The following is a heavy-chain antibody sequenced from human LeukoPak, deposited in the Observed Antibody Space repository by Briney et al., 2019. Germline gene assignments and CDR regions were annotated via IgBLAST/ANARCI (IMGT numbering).Heavy chain of an antibody. CDR2: IYYSGST. CDR1: GGSISSGDYY. J-gene: IGHJ6*02. CDR3: ARLPREYYDFWSGYYNYGMDV. Sequence: NLSETLSLTCTVSGGSISSGDYYWSWIRQPPGKGLEWIGYIYYSGSTYYNPSLKSRVTISVDTSKNQFSLKLSSVTAADTAVYYCARLPREYYDFWSGYYNYGMDVWGQGTTVTVSS. D-gene: IGHD3-3*01. V-gene: IGHV4-30-4*01.